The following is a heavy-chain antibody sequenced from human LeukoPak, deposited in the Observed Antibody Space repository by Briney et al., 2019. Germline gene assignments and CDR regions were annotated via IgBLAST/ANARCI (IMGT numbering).Heavy chain of an antibody. J-gene: IGHJ3*02. CDR2: ISSSSSYI. V-gene: IGHV3-21*04. CDR3: VRVRVVGAMVDAFDM. Sequence: GGSLRLSCAASGFTFSSYSMNWVRQAPGKGLEWVSSISSSSSYIYYADSVKGRFTISRDNAKNSLYLQMNSLRAEDTALYYCVRVRVVGAMVDAFDMWGQGTMVTVSS. D-gene: IGHD1-26*01. CDR1: GFTFSSYS.